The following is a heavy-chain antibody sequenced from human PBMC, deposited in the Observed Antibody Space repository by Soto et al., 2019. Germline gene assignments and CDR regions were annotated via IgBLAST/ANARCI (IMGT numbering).Heavy chain of an antibody. D-gene: IGHD2-8*02. CDR2: IGRSGNII. CDR1: GFIFSDYY. CDR3: ARLEYCWRKIDY. V-gene: IGHV3-11*01. Sequence: QVQLVESGGGLVKPGGSLRLSCAASGFIFSDYYMSWIRQAPGRGLEWVSYIGRSGNIIYYADSVKGRFTISRDNAKNSLYLQMNSLRAEDTAVYYCARLEYCWRKIDYWGQGALVTVSS. J-gene: IGHJ4*02.